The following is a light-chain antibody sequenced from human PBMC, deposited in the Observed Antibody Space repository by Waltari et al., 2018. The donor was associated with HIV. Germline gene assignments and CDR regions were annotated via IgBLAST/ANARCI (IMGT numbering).Light chain of an antibody. CDR1: SRHRPYS. V-gene: IGLV4-69*01. J-gene: IGLJ3*02. CDR3: QTWGTGIRV. CDR2: VNSDGSH. Sequence: QLVLTQSPSASASLCASAKLTCPLSSRHRPYSLAWHPQQPEKGPRSLMKVNSDGSHSKGDGIPDRFAGSSSGSERYLIISSLQSEDEADYYCQTWGTGIRVFGGGTKLTVL.